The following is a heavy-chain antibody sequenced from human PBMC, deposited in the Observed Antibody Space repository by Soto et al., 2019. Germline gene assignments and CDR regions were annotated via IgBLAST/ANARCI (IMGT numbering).Heavy chain of an antibody. J-gene: IGHJ6*03. V-gene: IGHV3-74*01. CDR2: INSGGSST. CDR1: GFTFSSYW. CDR3: ARRALSLASDYYHYMDV. Sequence: GGSLRLSCAASGFTFSSYWMHWVRQAPGNGLVWVSRINSGGSSTSYADSVKGRFTISRDNAKNTLYLQMNSLRAEDTAVYYCARRALSLASDYYHYMDVWGKGTTVSVSS. D-gene: IGHD3-16*01.